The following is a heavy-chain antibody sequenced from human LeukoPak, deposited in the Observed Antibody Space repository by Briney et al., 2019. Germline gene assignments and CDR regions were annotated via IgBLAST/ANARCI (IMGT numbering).Heavy chain of an antibody. V-gene: IGHV4-59*01. Sequence: TASETLSLTCTVSGGSISSYYWSWLRQPPGKGLEWIGYIYYSGSTNYNPSLKSRVTISVDTSKNQFSLKLSSVTAADTAVYYCASLGCSGGSCYWFDPWGQGTLVTVSS. CDR1: GGSISSYY. CDR2: IYYSGST. D-gene: IGHD2-15*01. CDR3: ASLGCSGGSCYWFDP. J-gene: IGHJ5*02.